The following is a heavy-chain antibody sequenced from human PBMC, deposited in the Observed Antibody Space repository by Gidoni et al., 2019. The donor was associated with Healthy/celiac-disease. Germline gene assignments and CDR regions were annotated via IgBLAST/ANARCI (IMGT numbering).Heavy chain of an antibody. Sequence: EVQLVQSGAEVKKPGESLKISCKGSGYSFTSYWIGWVRQMPGKGLEWMGFIYPGDSDTRYSPSFQGQVTISADKSISTAYLQWSSLKASDTAMYYCARLNYYGSGGQQTLYYWGQGTLVTVSS. CDR1: GYSFTSYW. V-gene: IGHV5-51*01. J-gene: IGHJ4*02. D-gene: IGHD3-10*01. CDR2: IYPGDSDT. CDR3: ARLNYYGSGGQQTLYY.